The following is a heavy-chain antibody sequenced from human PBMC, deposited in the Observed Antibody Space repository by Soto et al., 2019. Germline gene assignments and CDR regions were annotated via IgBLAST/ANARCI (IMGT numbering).Heavy chain of an antibody. V-gene: IGHV4-31*11. J-gene: IGHJ6*02. CDR2: IYYSGST. D-gene: IGHD6-6*01. CDR3: AREGAAPYYYYGMDV. CDR1: GGSISSGGYF. Sequence: SETLSLTCAVSGGSISSGGYFWSWIRQHPGKGLEWIGFIYYSGSTYYNPSLKSRVTISVDTSKNQFSLKLSSVTAADTAVYYCAREGAAPYYYYGMDVWGQGTTVTVSS.